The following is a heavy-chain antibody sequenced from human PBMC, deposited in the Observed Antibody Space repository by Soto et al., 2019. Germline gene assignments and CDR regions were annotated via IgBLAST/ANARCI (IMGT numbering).Heavy chain of an antibody. CDR3: ATEVWVYYDFWSGYSDY. CDR2: IKEDGSDM. CDR1: GFTFSSYW. V-gene: IGHV3-7*01. Sequence: EVQLVESGGGLVQPGGSLRLSCAASGFTFSSYWMSWVRQAPGKGLEWVANIKEDGSDMYYVDSVKGRFTISRDNAKNSLYLQMNRGRAEDTAVYYCATEVWVYYDFWSGYSDYWGQGTLVTVSS. D-gene: IGHD3-3*01. J-gene: IGHJ4*02.